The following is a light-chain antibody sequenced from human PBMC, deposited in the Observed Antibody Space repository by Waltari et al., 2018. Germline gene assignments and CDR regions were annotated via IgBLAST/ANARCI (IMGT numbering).Light chain of an antibody. J-gene: IGLJ3*02. CDR1: SSDAGAYNY. CDR3: SSFTRASSWV. V-gene: IGLV2-14*03. Sequence: HSALAQPASVSGSPGQSITISCTGTSSDAGAYNYVSWYQQHPGKAPRLMIYDVNNRPSGVSNRFSGSKSGNTASLTISGLQAEDEADYYCSSFTRASSWVFGGGTKLTV. CDR2: DVN.